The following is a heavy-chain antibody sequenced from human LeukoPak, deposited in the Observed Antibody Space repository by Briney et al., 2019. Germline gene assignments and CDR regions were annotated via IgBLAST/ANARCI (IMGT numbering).Heavy chain of an antibody. CDR3: ARGRPSFTFGGVIAAVFDY. J-gene: IGHJ4*02. D-gene: IGHD3-16*02. CDR2: INHSGST. V-gene: IGHV4-34*01. Sequence: NPSETLSLTCAVYGGSFSGYYWSWIRQPPGKGLEWIGEINHSGSTNYNPSLKSRVTISVDTSKNQFSLKLSSVTAADTALYYCARGRPSFTFGGVIAAVFDYWGQGTLVTVSS. CDR1: GGSFSGYY.